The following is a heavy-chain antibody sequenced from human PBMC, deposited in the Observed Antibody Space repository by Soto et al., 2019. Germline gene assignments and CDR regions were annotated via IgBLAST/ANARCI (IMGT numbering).Heavy chain of an antibody. V-gene: IGHV1-3*01. CDR1: GYTFTTYT. D-gene: IGHD2-8*01. Sequence: QVQLVQSGAEVKKPGASVMLSCKASGYTFTTYTMNWVRQAPGQRLEWMGWINPVNGNTKSSQKFQDRVIITRDTSASTAYMELRSLRSEDTAVYYCARVRCFNGLCHTADYGMDVWGQGTTVTVSS. CDR3: ARVRCFNGLCHTADYGMDV. CDR2: INPVNGNT. J-gene: IGHJ6*02.